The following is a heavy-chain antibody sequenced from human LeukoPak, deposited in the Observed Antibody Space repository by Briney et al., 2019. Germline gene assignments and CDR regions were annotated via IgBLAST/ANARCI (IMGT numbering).Heavy chain of an antibody. CDR2: IRSRTAGGTT. V-gene: IGHV3-15*01. J-gene: IGHJ4*02. D-gene: IGHD2-15*01. Sequence: GGSLRLSCAVSGFTFDNAWMSWVRQAPGKGLEWVGRIRSRTAGGTTDYGAPVKGRFTISRDDSKNTVYLQMNNLKTEDTAIYYCSTGGGTHDYWGQGTLVTVSS. CDR1: GFTFDNAW. CDR3: STGGGTHDY.